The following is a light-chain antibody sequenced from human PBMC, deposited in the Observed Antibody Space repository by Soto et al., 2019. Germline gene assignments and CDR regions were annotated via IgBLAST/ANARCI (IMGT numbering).Light chain of an antibody. J-gene: IGLJ1*01. CDR2: EVS. CDR1: SSDVGGYNY. V-gene: IGLV2-14*01. CDR3: SSYTSSSPYV. Sequence: QSALTQPASVSGSPGQSITISCTGTSSDVGGYNYVSWYQQHPGKAPKLMIYEVSNRLSGVSNRFSGSKSGNTASLTISGLQAEDEADYYCSSYTSSSPYVFGTGTKVTV.